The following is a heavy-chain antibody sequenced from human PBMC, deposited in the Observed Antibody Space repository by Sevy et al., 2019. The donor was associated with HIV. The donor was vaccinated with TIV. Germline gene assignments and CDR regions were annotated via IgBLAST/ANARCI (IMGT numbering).Heavy chain of an antibody. CDR2: ISWNSGSI. V-gene: IGHV3-9*01. Sequence: GGSLRLSCAASGFTFDDYAMHWVRQAPGKGLEWVSGISWNSGSIGYADSVKGRFTISRDNAKNSLYLQMNSLRAEDTALYYCAKDIEAVGSGWFDPWGQGTLVTVSS. CDR3: AKDIEAVGSGWFDP. CDR1: GFTFDDYA. J-gene: IGHJ5*02. D-gene: IGHD6-19*01.